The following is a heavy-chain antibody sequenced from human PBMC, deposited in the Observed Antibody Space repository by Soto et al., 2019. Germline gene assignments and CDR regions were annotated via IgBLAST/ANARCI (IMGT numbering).Heavy chain of an antibody. Sequence: GGSLRLSCAASGFTFSSYGMNWVRQAPGKGLEWVSSISSSSSYKYSADAEKGRITISRDNAKNSLYLQMNSLKTEDTAVYYCARTSQWFYDAFDIWGQGTMVTVSS. J-gene: IGHJ3*02. CDR1: GFTFSSYG. D-gene: IGHD3-22*01. V-gene: IGHV3-21*04. CDR2: ISSSSSYK. CDR3: ARTSQWFYDAFDI.